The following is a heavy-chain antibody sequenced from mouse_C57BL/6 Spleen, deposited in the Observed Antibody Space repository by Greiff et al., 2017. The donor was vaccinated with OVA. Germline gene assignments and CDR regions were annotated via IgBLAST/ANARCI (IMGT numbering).Heavy chain of an antibody. D-gene: IGHD1-1*01. CDR1: GYAFTNYL. V-gene: IGHV1-54*01. CDR3: ARSNYGSSGDY. J-gene: IGHJ2*01. CDR2: INPGSGGT. Sequence: QVQLQQSGAELVRPGPSVKVSCKASGYAFTNYLIEWVKQRPGQGLEWIGVINPGSGGTNYNEKFKGKATLTADKSSSTAYMQLSSLTSEDSAVYFCARSNYGSSGDYWGQGTTLTVSS.